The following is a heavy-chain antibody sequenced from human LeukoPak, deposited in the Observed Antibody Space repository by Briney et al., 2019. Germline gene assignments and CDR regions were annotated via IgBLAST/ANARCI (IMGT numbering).Heavy chain of an antibody. V-gene: IGHV3-7*01. CDR1: GFPFRSLW. J-gene: IGHJ3*02. CDR2: IKQDGSEK. CDR3: ARASGPYDAFDI. Sequence: GAPKLSLATSGFPFRSLWVNWVRQGPGKGLEGVANIKQDGSEKYYVDSVKGRFTISRDNAKNSLYLQMNSLRAEDTAVYYCARASGPYDAFDIWGQGTMVTVSS.